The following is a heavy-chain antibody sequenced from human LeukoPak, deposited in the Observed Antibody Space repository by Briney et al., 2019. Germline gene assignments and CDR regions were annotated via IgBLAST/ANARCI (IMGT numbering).Heavy chain of an antibody. V-gene: IGHV3-48*04. D-gene: IGHD5-18*01. CDR3: ARKGGYGLDFDY. Sequence: GGSLRLSCAASGFTFRSYSMNWVRQAPGKGLEWVSYISSSGSTIYYAEFVKGRFTISRDNAKNSLYLQMNSLRAEDTAVYYCARKGGYGLDFDYWGQGTLVTVSS. CDR1: GFTFRSYS. J-gene: IGHJ4*02. CDR2: ISSSGSTI.